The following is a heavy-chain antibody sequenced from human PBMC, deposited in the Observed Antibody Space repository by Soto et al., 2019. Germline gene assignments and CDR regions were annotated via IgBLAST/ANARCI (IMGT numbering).Heavy chain of an antibody. CDR3: TRVRSSSWGLDAFDI. D-gene: IGHD6-13*01. J-gene: IGHJ3*02. CDR2: TRNNVNSYTT. Sequence: EVQLVESGGGLVQPGGSLRLSCVASGFTFSDHYMDWVRQAPGEGLEWVGRTRNNVNSYTTEYAASVKGRFTISRDDSKNSLYLQMNSLRTEDTAVYYCTRVRSSSWGLDAFDIWGQGTMLTVSS. CDR1: GFTFSDHY. V-gene: IGHV3-72*01.